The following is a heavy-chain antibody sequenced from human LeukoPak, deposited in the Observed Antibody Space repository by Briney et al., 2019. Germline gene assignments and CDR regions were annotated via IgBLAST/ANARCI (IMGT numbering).Heavy chain of an antibody. CDR1: GFTVSSNY. D-gene: IGHD3-22*01. V-gene: IGHV3-48*01. Sequence: GGSLRLSCAASGFTVSSNYMNWVRQAPGKGLEWVSYISSSSSTIYYADSVKGRFTISRDNAKNSLYLQMNSLRAEDTAVYYCARDRSSGYYGTSDYWGQGTLVTVSS. CDR2: ISSSSSTI. J-gene: IGHJ4*02. CDR3: ARDRSSGYYGTSDY.